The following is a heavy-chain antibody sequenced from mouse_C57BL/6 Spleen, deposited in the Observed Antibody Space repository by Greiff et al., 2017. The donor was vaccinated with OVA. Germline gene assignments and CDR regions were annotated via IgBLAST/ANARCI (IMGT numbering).Heavy chain of an antibody. J-gene: IGHJ2*01. D-gene: IGHD1-1*01. CDR1: GFTFSSYG. CDR2: ISSGGSYT. CDR3: ARHPYYDY. Sequence: DVKLVESGGDLVKPGGSLKLSCAASGFTFSSYGMSWVRQTPDKRLEWVATISSGGSYTYYPDSVKGRFTISRDNAKNTLYLQMSSLKSEDTAMYYCARHPYYDYWGQGTTLTVSS. V-gene: IGHV5-6*02.